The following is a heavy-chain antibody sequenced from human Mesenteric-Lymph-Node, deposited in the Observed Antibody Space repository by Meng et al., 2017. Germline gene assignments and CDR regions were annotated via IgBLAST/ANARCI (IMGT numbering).Heavy chain of an antibody. D-gene: IGHD4-11*01. CDR3: ARGWYSSYYFDY. J-gene: IGHJ4*02. CDR1: GYTFTGYY. Sequence: QVQLVQSGAEVKKPGSSVKVSCKASGYTFTGYYMHWVRQAPGQGLEWMGWMNPRSANTGYAQKFQGRVTMTSDTSITTGYMELSNLRSEDTAVYYCARGWYSSYYFDYWGQGTLVTVSS. V-gene: IGHV1-8*02. CDR2: MNPRSANT.